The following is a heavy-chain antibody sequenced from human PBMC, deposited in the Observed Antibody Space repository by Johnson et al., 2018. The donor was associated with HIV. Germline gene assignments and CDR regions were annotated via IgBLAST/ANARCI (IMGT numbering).Heavy chain of an antibody. J-gene: IGHJ3*01. V-gene: IGHV3-48*03. CDR3: ARGAYCGGDCYSGLGALDV. CDR2: ISGSGTTI. CDR1: AFTFSSND. Sequence: VQLVESGGGLVQPGGSLRLSCGASAFTFSSNDMKWVRQAPGKGLEWVSHISGSGTTIYYADSVKGRLTISRDNAKNSLYLQMNSLRGEDTAAYYCARGAYCGGDCYSGLGALDVWGQGTMVTVSP. D-gene: IGHD2-21*02.